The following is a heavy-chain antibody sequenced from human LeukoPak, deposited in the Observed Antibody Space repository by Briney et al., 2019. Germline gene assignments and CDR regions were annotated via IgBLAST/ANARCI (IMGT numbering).Heavy chain of an antibody. CDR3: ARMNYVSSGWGAPFDS. J-gene: IGHJ4*02. V-gene: IGHV3-48*04. D-gene: IGHD1-7*01. CDR1: RFTFSTYS. Sequence: GGSLRLSCAASRFTFSTYSMNWVRRTPGRGLEWVSYISTSGSRIDYADSVKGRFTISRDNAKNSLYLQMNSLRAEDTAVYYCARMNYVSSGWGAPFDSWGQGTLVTVSS. CDR2: ISTSGSRI.